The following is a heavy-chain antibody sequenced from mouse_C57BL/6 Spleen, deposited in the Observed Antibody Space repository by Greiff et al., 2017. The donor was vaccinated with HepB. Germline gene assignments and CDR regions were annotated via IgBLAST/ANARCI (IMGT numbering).Heavy chain of an antibody. CDR3: ARLDYYGSSYRYFDV. Sequence: QQSCKASGYTFTSYWMHWVKQRPGRGLEWIGRIDPNSGGTKYNEKFKSKATLTVDKPSSTTYMQLSSLTSEDSAVYYCARLDYYGSSYRYFDVWGTGTTVTVSS. CDR2: IDPNSGGT. V-gene: IGHV1-72*01. CDR1: GYTFTSYW. J-gene: IGHJ1*03. D-gene: IGHD1-1*01.